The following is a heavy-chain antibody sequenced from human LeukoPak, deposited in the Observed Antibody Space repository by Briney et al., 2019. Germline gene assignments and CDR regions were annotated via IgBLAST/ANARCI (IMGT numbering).Heavy chain of an antibody. D-gene: IGHD3-10*01. Sequence: GASVKVSCKASGYTFTSYGISWVRQAPGQGLEWMGWISAYNGNTNYAQKFQGRVTITADKSTSTAYMELSSLRSEDTAVYYCARDWSVDYYGSGSRGDFQHWGQGTLVTVSS. J-gene: IGHJ1*01. CDR1: GYTFTSYG. V-gene: IGHV1-18*01. CDR2: ISAYNGNT. CDR3: ARDWSVDYYGSGSRGDFQH.